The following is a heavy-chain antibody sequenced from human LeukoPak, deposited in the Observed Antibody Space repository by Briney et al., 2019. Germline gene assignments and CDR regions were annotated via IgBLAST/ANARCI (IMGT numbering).Heavy chain of an antibody. Sequence: ASVKVSCKASGYTFTSYDINWVRQATGQGLEWMGWMNPNSGNTGYAQKFQGRVTMTRNTSISTAYMELSSLRSGDTAVYYCASPTYYYDSSGSGDAFDIWGQGTMVTVSS. CDR1: GYTFTSYD. CDR2: MNPNSGNT. CDR3: ASPTYYYDSSGSGDAFDI. J-gene: IGHJ3*02. D-gene: IGHD3-22*01. V-gene: IGHV1-8*01.